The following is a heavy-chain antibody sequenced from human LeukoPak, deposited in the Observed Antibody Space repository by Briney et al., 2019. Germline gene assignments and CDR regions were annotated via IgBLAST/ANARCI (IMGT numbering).Heavy chain of an antibody. Sequence: GGSLRLSCAASGFTFSSYWMSWVRQAPGKGLEWVANIKQDGSEKYYVDSVKGRFTISRDNAKNSLYLQMNSLRAEDTAVYYCARVTVPHGSGSYYAYYYYYMDVWGKGTTVTVPS. CDR2: IKQDGSEK. CDR1: GFTFSSYW. V-gene: IGHV3-7*01. CDR3: ARVTVPHGSGSYYAYYYYYMDV. D-gene: IGHD3-10*01. J-gene: IGHJ6*03.